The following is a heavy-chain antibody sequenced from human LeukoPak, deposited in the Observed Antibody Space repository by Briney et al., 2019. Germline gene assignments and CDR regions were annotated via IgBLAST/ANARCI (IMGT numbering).Heavy chain of an antibody. V-gene: IGHV4-59*08. Sequence: PSETLSLTCTVSGGSISSYYWSWIRQPPGKGLEWIGYIYYSGSTNYNPSLKSRVTISVDTSKNQFSLKLSSVTAADTAVYYCARGGPYDFWSGYPYYYYMDVWGKGTTVTVS. CDR2: IYYSGST. J-gene: IGHJ6*03. CDR3: ARGGPYDFWSGYPYYYYMDV. CDR1: GGSISSYY. D-gene: IGHD3-3*01.